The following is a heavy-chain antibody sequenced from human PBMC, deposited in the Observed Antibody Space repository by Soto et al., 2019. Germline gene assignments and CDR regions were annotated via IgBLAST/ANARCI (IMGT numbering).Heavy chain of an antibody. D-gene: IGHD3-9*01. Sequence: ASVKVSCKASGYTFTSYGISWVRQAPGQGLEWMGWISAYNGNTNYAQKLQGRVTMTTDTSTSTAYMELRSLRSDDTAVYYCAREENDILTGYRAFDIWGQGTMVTVS. CDR2: ISAYNGNT. J-gene: IGHJ3*02. CDR3: AREENDILTGYRAFDI. CDR1: GYTFTSYG. V-gene: IGHV1-18*01.